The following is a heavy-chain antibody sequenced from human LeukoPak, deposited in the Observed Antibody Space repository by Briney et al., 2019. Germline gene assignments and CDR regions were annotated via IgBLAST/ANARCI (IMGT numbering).Heavy chain of an antibody. D-gene: IGHD3-10*01. Sequence: SETLSLTCTVSGGSISTYYWSWIRQSPGKGLEWIGYFYYSGSTYYNPSLKSRVIISIDTSKNQFSLKLSSVTAADTAVYYCARHTGSGSSYPLGYWGQGTLVTVSS. V-gene: IGHV4-59*08. CDR1: GGSISTYY. CDR3: ARHTGSGSSYPLGY. J-gene: IGHJ4*02. CDR2: FYYSGST.